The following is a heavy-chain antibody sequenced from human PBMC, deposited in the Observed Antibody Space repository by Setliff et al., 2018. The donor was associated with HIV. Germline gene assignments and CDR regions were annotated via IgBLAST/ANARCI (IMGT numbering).Heavy chain of an antibody. V-gene: IGHV4-34*01. CDR2: INHSGST. Sequence: SETLSLTCAVYGGSFSGYYWSWIRQPPGKGLEWIGEINHSGSTNYNPSLKSRVTISVDTSKNQFSLKLSSVTAADTAVYYCAHIAARPVRYYYYGMDVWGQGTTVTVS. D-gene: IGHD6-6*01. CDR3: AHIAARPVRYYYYGMDV. CDR1: GGSFSGYY. J-gene: IGHJ6*02.